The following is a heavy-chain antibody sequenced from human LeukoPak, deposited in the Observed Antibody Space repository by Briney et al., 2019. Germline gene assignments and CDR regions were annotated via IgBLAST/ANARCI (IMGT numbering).Heavy chain of an antibody. CDR1: GGSFSGYY. CDR3: AGFNRLGNYYYYYGMDV. CDR2: INHSGST. J-gene: IGHJ6*02. V-gene: IGHV4-34*01. D-gene: IGHD3-9*01. Sequence: PSETLSLTCAVYGGSFSGYYWSWIRQPPGKGLEWIGEINHSGSTNYNPSLKSRVTISVDTSKNQFSLNLSSVTAADTAVYYCAGFNRLGNYYYYYGMDVWDQGTTVTVSS.